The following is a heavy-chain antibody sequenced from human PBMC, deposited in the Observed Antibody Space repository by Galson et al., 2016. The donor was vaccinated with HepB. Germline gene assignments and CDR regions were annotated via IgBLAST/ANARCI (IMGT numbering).Heavy chain of an antibody. D-gene: IGHD2-2*01. CDR3: ARDRSYCSGTRCYDVFDI. J-gene: IGHJ3*02. Sequence: SLRLSCAASGFTFSNYWMTWVRQAPGKGLEWVANMKLDGSKEHYVDSVEGRFSVSRDSAKNSVYLQMNSLRAEDTAVYYCARDRSYCSGTRCYDVFDIWGQGTVVTVSS. V-gene: IGHV3-7*03. CDR2: MKLDGSKE. CDR1: GFTFSNYW.